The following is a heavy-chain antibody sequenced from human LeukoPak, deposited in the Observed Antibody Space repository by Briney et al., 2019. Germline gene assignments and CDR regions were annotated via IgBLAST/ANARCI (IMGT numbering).Heavy chain of an antibody. CDR1: GYTFTSYG. CDR3: VYVVPAAYRTYYFDY. D-gene: IGHD2-2*01. J-gene: IGHJ4*02. Sequence: ASVKVSCTASGYTFTSYGISWVRQAPGQGLEWMGWISAYNGNTNYAQKLQGRVTMTTDTSTSTAYMELRSLRSDDTAVYYCVYVVPAAYRTYYFDYWGQGTLVTVSS. V-gene: IGHV1-18*01. CDR2: ISAYNGNT.